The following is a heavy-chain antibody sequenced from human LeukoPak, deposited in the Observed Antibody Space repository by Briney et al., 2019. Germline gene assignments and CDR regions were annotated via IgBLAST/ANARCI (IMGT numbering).Heavy chain of an antibody. D-gene: IGHD3-22*01. V-gene: IGHV3-53*01. CDR2: IYSGGST. J-gene: IGHJ4*02. Sequence: GGSLRLSCAASGLTVSSNCMSWVRQAPGKGLEWVSLIYSGGSTYYTDSVKGRFTISRDNSKNTLYLQMNSLRAEDTAVCYCARRAGDYSHPYDYRGQGILVTVSS. CDR1: GLTVSSNC. CDR3: ARRAGDYSHPYDY.